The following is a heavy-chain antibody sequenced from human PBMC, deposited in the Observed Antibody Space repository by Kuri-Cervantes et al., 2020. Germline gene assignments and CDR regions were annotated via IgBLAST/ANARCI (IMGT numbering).Heavy chain of an antibody. Sequence: GESLKISCTASGFTFGDYAMSWFRQAPGKGLEWVGFIRSKAYGGTTEYAASVKGRFTISRDDSKSIAYLQMNSLKTGDTAVYYCTRYITMIVPSSVGAFDIWGQGTMVTVSS. CDR3: TRYITMIVPSSVGAFDI. CDR2: IRSKAYGGTT. CDR1: GFTFGDYA. D-gene: IGHD3-22*01. J-gene: IGHJ3*02. V-gene: IGHV3-49*03.